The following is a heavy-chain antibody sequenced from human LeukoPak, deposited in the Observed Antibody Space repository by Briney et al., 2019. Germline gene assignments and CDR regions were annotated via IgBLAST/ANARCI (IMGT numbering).Heavy chain of an antibody. CDR1: GGTFSSYA. D-gene: IGHD6-13*01. J-gene: IGHJ5*02. CDR2: IIPIFGTA. Sequence: GSSVKVSCKASGGTFSSYAISWVRQAPGQGLEWMGGIIPIFGTANYAQKIQGRVTITRDTSASTVYMELSSLRSEDTAVYYCARDLFVAAAPFDPWGQGTLVTVSS. V-gene: IGHV1-69*05. CDR3: ARDLFVAAAPFDP.